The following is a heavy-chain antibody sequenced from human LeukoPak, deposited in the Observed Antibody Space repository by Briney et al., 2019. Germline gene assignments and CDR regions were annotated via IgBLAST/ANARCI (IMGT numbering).Heavy chain of an antibody. CDR2: IYPSGGT. Sequence: GGPLRLSCAASGFTVSDNYMSWVRQAPGKGLEWVSVIYPSGGTFYSDSVKGRFTISRDFSKNTLYLQMNSLRADDTAVYYCARDSSGPAFWGQGTLVTVSS. J-gene: IGHJ4*02. CDR1: GFTVSDNY. D-gene: IGHD6-19*01. V-gene: IGHV3-53*01. CDR3: ARDSSGPAF.